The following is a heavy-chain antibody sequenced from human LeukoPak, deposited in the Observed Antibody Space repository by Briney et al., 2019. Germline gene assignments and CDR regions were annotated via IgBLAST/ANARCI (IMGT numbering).Heavy chain of an antibody. D-gene: IGHD3-10*01. J-gene: IGHJ2*01. V-gene: IGHV3-53*01. Sequence: GSLRLSCAASGFTVSTKYMNWVRQAPGKGLEWVSILYSGSDTYYADSVKGRFTISRDSSKNILFLQMNDLRAEDTAVYYCARVGDHFHWYLDLWGRGTLVTVSS. CDR3: ARVGDHFHWYLDL. CDR2: LYSGSDT. CDR1: GFTVSTKY.